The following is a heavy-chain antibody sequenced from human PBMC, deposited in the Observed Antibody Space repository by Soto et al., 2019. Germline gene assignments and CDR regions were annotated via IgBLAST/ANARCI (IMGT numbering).Heavy chain of an antibody. V-gene: IGHV3-7*01. CDR1: GFTFSSYW. D-gene: IGHD2-2*01. CDR2: IKQDGSEK. J-gene: IGHJ5*02. Sequence: GGSLRLSCAASGFTFSSYWMSWVRQAPGKGLEWVANIKQDGSEKYYVDSVKGRFTISRDNAKNSLYLQMNSLRAEDTAVYYCARDDFEDIVVVPAADNWFDPWGQGTLVTVSS. CDR3: ARDDFEDIVVVPAADNWFDP.